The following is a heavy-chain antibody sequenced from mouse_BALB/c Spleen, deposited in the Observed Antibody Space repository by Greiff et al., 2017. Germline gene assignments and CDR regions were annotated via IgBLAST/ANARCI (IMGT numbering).Heavy chain of an antibody. J-gene: IGHJ3*01. Sequence: EVKLMESGAELVKPGASVKLSCTASGFNIKDTYMHWVKQRPEQGLEWIGRIDPANGNTKYDPKFQGKATITADTSSNTAYLQLSSLTSEDTAVYYCARGVDYDTWFAYWGQGTLVTVSA. V-gene: IGHV14-3*02. CDR3: ARGVDYDTWFAY. CDR1: GFNIKDTY. CDR2: IDPANGNT. D-gene: IGHD2-4*01.